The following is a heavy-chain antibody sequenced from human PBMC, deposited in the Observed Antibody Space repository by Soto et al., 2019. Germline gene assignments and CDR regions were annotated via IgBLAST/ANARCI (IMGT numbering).Heavy chain of an antibody. CDR1: GYTFTSYA. Sequence: QVQLVQSGAEVKKPGASVKVSRKASGYTFTSYAMHWVRQAPGQRLEWMGWINAGNGNTKYSQKFQGRVTITRDTSASTAYMELSSLRSEDTAVYYCASGMAGDHYGMDVWGQGTTVTVSS. V-gene: IGHV1-3*01. D-gene: IGHD3-16*01. CDR2: INAGNGNT. J-gene: IGHJ6*02. CDR3: ASGMAGDHYGMDV.